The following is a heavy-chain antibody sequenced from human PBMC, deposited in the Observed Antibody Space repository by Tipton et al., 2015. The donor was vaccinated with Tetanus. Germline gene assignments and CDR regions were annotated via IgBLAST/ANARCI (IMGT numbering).Heavy chain of an antibody. CDR1: GAPSTSGDYY. CDR3: ARRGGDFLTGYYDS. Sequence: LRLSCTVSGAPSTSGDYYWAWIRQPPGKGLEWIGRIYYSGSTSYNPSLKSRVTISVDTSKNQFSLELNSVTAADTAVYYCARRGGDFLTGYYDSWGQGTLVTVSS. D-gene: IGHD3-9*01. CDR2: IYYSGST. V-gene: IGHV4-39*01. J-gene: IGHJ4*02.